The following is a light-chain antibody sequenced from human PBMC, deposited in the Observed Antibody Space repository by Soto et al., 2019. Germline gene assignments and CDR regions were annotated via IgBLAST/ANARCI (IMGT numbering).Light chain of an antibody. CDR2: DAS. CDR1: QNIGKW. V-gene: IGKV1-5*01. J-gene: IGKJ1*01. Sequence: DIQMTQSPSTLSASVGDGVTITCRASQNIGKWLAWYQQKTGKAPKLLIHDASSLQSGVQSRFRGSGSGAEFTLTIRSMQPDDFATDYCQQSNSYWTLGQGTKVAIK. CDR3: QQSNSYWT.